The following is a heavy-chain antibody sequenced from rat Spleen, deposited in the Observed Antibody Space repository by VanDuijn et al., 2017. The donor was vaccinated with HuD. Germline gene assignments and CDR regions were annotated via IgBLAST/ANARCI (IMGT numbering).Heavy chain of an antibody. CDR1: GFTFSDNY. J-gene: IGHJ2*01. Sequence: EVQLVKSDGGLVQPGRSLKLSCAVSGFTFSDNYMAWVRQAPTKGLEWVATISHDGSSTYYRDPEKGRFTISRDNAKSTLYLQMDSLRSEDTATYHCARGFTVAVFWGQGVMVTVSS. CDR2: ISHDGSST. V-gene: IGHV5-29*01. CDR3: ARGFTVAVF. D-gene: IGHD1-2*01.